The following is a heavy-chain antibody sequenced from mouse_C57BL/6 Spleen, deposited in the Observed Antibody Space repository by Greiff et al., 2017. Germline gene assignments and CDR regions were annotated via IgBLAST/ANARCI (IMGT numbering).Heavy chain of an antibody. CDR2: IDPEDGET. CDR1: GFNIKDYY. Sequence: EVQLVESGAELVKPGASVKLSCTASGFNIKDYYMHWVKQRTEQGLAWIGRIDPEDGETKYAPKFQGKATLTADPSSNTAYLQLSSLTSEDTAVYYCARGWDGGYLDYWGQGTTLTVSS. D-gene: IGHD4-1*01. CDR3: ARGWDGGYLDY. J-gene: IGHJ2*01. V-gene: IGHV14-2*01.